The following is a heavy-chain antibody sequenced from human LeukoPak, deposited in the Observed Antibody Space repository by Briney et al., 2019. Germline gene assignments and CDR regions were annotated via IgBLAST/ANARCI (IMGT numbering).Heavy chain of an antibody. J-gene: IGHJ4*02. CDR1: GFTFSSYW. D-gene: IGHD3-10*01. V-gene: IGHV3-7*01. CDR3: ARDGAGVFFDY. CDR2: IKQDGSEK. Sequence: GGSLRLSCAASGFTFSSYWMSWVRQARGKGLEWVANIKQDGSEKYYVDSVKGRFTISRDNAKNSLYLQMNSLRAEDTAVYYCARDGAGVFFDYWGQGTLVTVSS.